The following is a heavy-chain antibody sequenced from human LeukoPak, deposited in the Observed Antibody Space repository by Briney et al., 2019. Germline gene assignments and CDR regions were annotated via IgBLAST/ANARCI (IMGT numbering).Heavy chain of an antibody. V-gene: IGHV4-34*01. CDR2: INHSGST. CDR3: ARGLRKWLRDPFVY. J-gene: IGHJ4*02. CDR1: GGSFSGYY. D-gene: IGHD5-12*01. Sequence: SETLSLTCAVYGGSFSGYYWSWIRQPPGKGLEWIGEINHSGSTNYNPSLKSRVTISVDTSKNQFSLKLSSVTAADTAVYYCARGLRKWLRDPFVYWGQGTLVTVSS.